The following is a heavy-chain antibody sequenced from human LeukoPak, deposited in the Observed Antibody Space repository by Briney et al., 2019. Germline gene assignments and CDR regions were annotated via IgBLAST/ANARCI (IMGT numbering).Heavy chain of an antibody. CDR3: AREWRGIASHFHGMDV. J-gene: IGHJ6*02. V-gene: IGHV3-13*01. Sequence: GSLRLSCVASDFSFSNYGMYWVRQAAGRGLEWVSALGTNGDTYYLGSVRGRFTISRENGKNSLYLQMNSLRVDDTAVYYCAREWRGIASHFHGMDVWGQGTTVTVSS. CDR2: LGTNGDT. D-gene: IGHD6-6*01. CDR1: DFSFSNYG.